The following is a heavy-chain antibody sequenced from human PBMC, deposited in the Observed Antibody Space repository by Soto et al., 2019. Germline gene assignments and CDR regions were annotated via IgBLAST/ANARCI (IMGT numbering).Heavy chain of an antibody. V-gene: IGHV4-31*03. D-gene: IGHD3-10*01. Sequence: QVQLQESGPGLVKPSQTLSLTCTVSGGSINSGGYYWSWIRQHPGKGLEWIGYIYYSGSTYYNPSLKSRVTISVDTSKNQFSLKLSSVTAADTAVYYCARGEVRERYFDYWGQGTLVTVSS. CDR1: GGSINSGGYY. J-gene: IGHJ4*02. CDR2: IYYSGST. CDR3: ARGEVRERYFDY.